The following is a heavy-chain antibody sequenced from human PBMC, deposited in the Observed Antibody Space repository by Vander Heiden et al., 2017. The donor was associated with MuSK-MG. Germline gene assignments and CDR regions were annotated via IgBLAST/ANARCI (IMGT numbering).Heavy chain of an antibody. D-gene: IGHD2-2*02. J-gene: IGHJ6*03. Sequence: EWVANIKQDGSEKYCVDSVKGRFTISRDNAKNSLYLQMDNLRAEDTALYYCARVEVVPAAIDYYFYYYMDVWGKGTTVTVSS. CDR3: ARVEVVPAAIDYYFYYYMDV. CDR2: IKQDGSEK. V-gene: IGHV3-7*01.